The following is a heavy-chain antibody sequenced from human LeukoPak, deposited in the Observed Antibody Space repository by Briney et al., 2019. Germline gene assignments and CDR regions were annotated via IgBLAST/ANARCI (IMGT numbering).Heavy chain of an antibody. J-gene: IGHJ4*02. Sequence: GESLKISCKGSGYSLTTNWIAWVRQMPGKGLEWMGIIYPGDSDTRYSPSFQGQVTISADESISTAYLQWSSLKASDTAMYYCARYSSGWYSDFDYWGQGTLVTVSS. CDR3: ARYSSGWYSDFDY. V-gene: IGHV5-51*01. CDR2: IYPGDSDT. CDR1: GYSLTTNW. D-gene: IGHD6-19*01.